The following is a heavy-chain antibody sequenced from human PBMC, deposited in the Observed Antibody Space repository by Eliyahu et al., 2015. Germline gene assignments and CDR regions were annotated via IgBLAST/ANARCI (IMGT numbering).Heavy chain of an antibody. CDR2: INHSGST. CDR1: GGSFSGYY. V-gene: IGHV4-34*01. Sequence: QVQLQQWGAGLLKPSETLSLTCAVYGGSFSGYYWSWXRXPPGKGLEWIGEINHSGSTNYNPSLKSRVTISVDTSKNQFSLKLSSVTAADTAVYYCARHWAAYCSGGSCYRPGFDYWGQGTLVTVSS. D-gene: IGHD2-15*01. CDR3: ARHWAAYCSGGSCYRPGFDY. J-gene: IGHJ4*02.